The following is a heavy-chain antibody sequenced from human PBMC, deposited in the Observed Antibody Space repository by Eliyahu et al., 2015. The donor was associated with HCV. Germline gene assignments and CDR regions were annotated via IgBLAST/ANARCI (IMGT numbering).Heavy chain of an antibody. Sequence: QVQLVESGGGVVQPGRSLRLSCAASSFPFSTFGMHWVRQAPGKGLGWVAVISYEGSNTFYADSVKGRFSISRDNSKNTLSLQMNNLRPEDTAVYYCAKDILVSHTFDVWGRGTMVTVSS. CDR3: AKDILVSHTFDV. J-gene: IGHJ3*01. CDR2: ISYEGSNT. CDR1: SFPFSTFG. D-gene: IGHD6-6*01. V-gene: IGHV3-30*18.